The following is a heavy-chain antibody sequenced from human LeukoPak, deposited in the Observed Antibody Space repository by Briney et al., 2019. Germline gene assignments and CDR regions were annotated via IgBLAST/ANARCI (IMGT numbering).Heavy chain of an antibody. D-gene: IGHD6-13*01. Sequence: GGSLRLSCAASGVTFSDYNRRWIRQAPGKGLEWVSSISRSGSTKYYADSVKGRFTISRDNAKNSLFLQMNSLRAEDTAVYYCARYISWWDVWGKGTTVTISS. J-gene: IGHJ6*04. CDR3: ARYISWWDV. CDR2: ISRSGSTK. V-gene: IGHV3-11*04. CDR1: GVTFSDYN.